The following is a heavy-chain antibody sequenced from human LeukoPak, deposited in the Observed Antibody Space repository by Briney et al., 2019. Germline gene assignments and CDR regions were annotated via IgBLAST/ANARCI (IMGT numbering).Heavy chain of an antibody. CDR2: IIPIFGTA. CDR3: ARDPRYCSSTSCYRSWFDP. CDR1: GGTFSSYA. V-gene: IGHV1-69*05. Sequence: SVKVSCKASGGTFSSYAISWVRQAPGQGLEWMGGIIPIFGTANYAQKFQGRVTITTDESTSTAYMELSSLRSEDTAVYYCARDPRYCSSTSCYRSWFDPWGQGTLVTVSS. D-gene: IGHD2-2*01. J-gene: IGHJ5*02.